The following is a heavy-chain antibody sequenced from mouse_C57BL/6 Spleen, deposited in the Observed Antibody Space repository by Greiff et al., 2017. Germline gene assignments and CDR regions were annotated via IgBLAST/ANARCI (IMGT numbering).Heavy chain of an antibody. D-gene: IGHD4-1*02. CDR1: GYTFTSYW. V-gene: IGHV1-50*01. J-gene: IGHJ3*01. Sequence: QVQLQQSGAELVKPGASVKLSCKASGYTFTSYWMQWVKQRPGQGLEWIGEIDPSDSYTNYNQKFKGKATLTVDTSSSTAYMQLSSLTSEDSAVYYCAKGSTGGGFAYWGQGTLVTVSA. CDR2: IDPSDSYT. CDR3: AKGSTGGGFAY.